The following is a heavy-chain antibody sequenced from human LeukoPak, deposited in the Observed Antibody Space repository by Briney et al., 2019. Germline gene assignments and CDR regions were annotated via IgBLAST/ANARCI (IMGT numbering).Heavy chain of an antibody. CDR1: GFTFSRYW. V-gene: IGHV3-7*03. CDR3: ARMDYYTSGTYTYPNFDY. CDR2: IKPDGSET. Sequence: GESLRLSCAASGFTFSRYWMSWVRQAPGQGLEWVGTIKPDGSETYYVDSVKGRFTISRDNAKNSLHLQMNSLRAEDAAVFYCARMDYYTSGTYTYPNFDYWGQGTLVTVSS. D-gene: IGHD3-10*01. J-gene: IGHJ4*02.